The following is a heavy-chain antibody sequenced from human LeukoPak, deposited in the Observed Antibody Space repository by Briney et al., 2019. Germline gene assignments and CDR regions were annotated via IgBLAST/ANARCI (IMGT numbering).Heavy chain of an antibody. CDR3: ARLRGYSFDV. D-gene: IGHD2-15*01. V-gene: IGHV1-46*01. Sequence: ASVKVSSKPSVYALPAHHIPSVRQAPGQGLQWMGTINPGGGATTYAQTFQGRVTMTSETSTTTVHMSLTGLRPDDTAVYYCARLRGYSFDVWGQGTLLTVSS. CDR1: VYALPAHH. CDR2: INPGGGAT. J-gene: IGHJ3*01.